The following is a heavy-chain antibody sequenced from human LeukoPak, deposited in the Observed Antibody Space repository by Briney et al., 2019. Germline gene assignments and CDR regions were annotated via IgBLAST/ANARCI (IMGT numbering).Heavy chain of an antibody. CDR1: GFTVSSNY. V-gene: IGHV3-66*01. CDR2: IYSGGST. J-gene: IGHJ6*02. CDR3: ELVQLWMYGMDV. D-gene: IGHD5-18*01. Sequence: GGSLRLSCAASGFTVSSNYMSWDRQAPGKGLEWVSVIYSGGSTYYADSVKGRFTISRDNSKNTLYLQMNSLRAEDTAVYYCELVQLWMYGMDVWGQGTTVTVSS.